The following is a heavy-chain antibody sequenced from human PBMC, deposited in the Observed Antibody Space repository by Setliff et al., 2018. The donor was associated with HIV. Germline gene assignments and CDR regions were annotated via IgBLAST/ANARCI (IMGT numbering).Heavy chain of an antibody. CDR2: INHSGTT. CDR1: GGSFSDYS. Sequence: ASETLSLTCAVYGGSFSDYSWNWIRQPPGKGLEWIGEINHSGTTNYNPSLRSRVSTSVDTSKKQFSLNLSSVTAADTAVYYCARRGWNGYQSFGFWGQGSLVTVSS. D-gene: IGHD5-12*01. CDR3: ARRGWNGYQSFGF. V-gene: IGHV4-34*01. J-gene: IGHJ4*02.